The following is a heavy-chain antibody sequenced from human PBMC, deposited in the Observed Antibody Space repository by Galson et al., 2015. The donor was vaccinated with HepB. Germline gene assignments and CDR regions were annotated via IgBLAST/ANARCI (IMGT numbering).Heavy chain of an antibody. CDR3: AISYNAYGIPDWFDP. J-gene: IGHJ5*02. CDR1: GDSVSNNNAA. CDR2: TYYRSKWYN. D-gene: IGHD5-12*01. V-gene: IGHV6-1*01. Sequence: CAISGDSVSNNNAAWNWIRQSPWRGLEWLGRTYYRSKWYNDYASSVKSRITINPDTSKNQFSLQLRSVTPEDTAVYYCAISYNAYGIPDWFDPWGQGTLVTVSS.